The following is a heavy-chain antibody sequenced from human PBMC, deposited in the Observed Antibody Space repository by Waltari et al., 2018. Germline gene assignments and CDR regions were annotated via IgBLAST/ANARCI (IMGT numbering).Heavy chain of an antibody. Sequence: QVQLQESGPGLVKPSETLSLTCTVSGGSISSHSWSWIRQPPGKGLEWIGSIYHSGSTYYNPSLKSRVTISVDTSKNQFSLKLSSVTAADTAVYYCARRAGSGYYYFDYWGQGTLVTVSS. J-gene: IGHJ4*02. D-gene: IGHD3-3*01. CDR1: GGSISSHS. CDR2: IYHSGST. V-gene: IGHV4-59*08. CDR3: ARRAGSGYYYFDY.